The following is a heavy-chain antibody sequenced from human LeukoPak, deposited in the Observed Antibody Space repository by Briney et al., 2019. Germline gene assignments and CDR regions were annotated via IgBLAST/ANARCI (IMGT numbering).Heavy chain of an antibody. CDR1: GYTFTSYG. V-gene: IGHV1-18*01. J-gene: IGHJ4*02. CDR2: ISAYNGNT. Sequence: ASVKVSCKASGYTFTSYGISWVRQAPGQGLEWMGWISAYNGNTNYAQKLQGRVTMTTDTSTSTAYMELRSLRSDDTAVYYCARDANSIVVVVELPDYWGQGTLVTVSS. CDR3: ARDANSIVVVVELPDY. D-gene: IGHD2-15*01.